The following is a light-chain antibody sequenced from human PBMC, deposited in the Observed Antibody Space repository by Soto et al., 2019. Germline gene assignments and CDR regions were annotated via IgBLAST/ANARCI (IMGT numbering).Light chain of an antibody. CDR3: QQYNAWPLT. J-gene: IGKJ1*01. V-gene: IGKV3-15*01. Sequence: EVVMTQSPATLSVSPGERATLSCRASQSVTSNLAWYQQRPGQAPMLLIYGASTRATGIPARFSGSASGTEFTLTISSLQSEDFAVYYCQQYNAWPLTFGQGTKVEIK. CDR2: GAS. CDR1: QSVTSN.